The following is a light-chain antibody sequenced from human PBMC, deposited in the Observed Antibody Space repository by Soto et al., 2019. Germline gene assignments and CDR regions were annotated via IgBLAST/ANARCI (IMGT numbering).Light chain of an antibody. Sequence: EIVMTQSPATLSVSPGERATLSCRASQSVSINLAWYQQKPGQAPRILIYGASTRATGIPARFSGSGSGTEFTLTISSLQSEDFAVYYCQQYNNWPPWAFGQGTKVDIK. CDR1: QSVSIN. CDR2: GAS. V-gene: IGKV3-15*01. J-gene: IGKJ1*01. CDR3: QQYNNWPPWA.